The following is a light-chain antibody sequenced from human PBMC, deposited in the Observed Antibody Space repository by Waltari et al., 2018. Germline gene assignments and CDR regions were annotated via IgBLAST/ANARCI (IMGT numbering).Light chain of an antibody. CDR3: QQRTSWPPIT. CDR1: ESVSTY. Sequence: EIVLTQSPATLSLSPGESATLSFRASESVSTYLGWYQQKPGQAPRLLIYDASSRATGTPARFSGSGSETDFTLTISSIEPEDFAVYYCQQRTSWPPITFGQGTRLEIK. CDR2: DAS. J-gene: IGKJ5*01. V-gene: IGKV3-11*01.